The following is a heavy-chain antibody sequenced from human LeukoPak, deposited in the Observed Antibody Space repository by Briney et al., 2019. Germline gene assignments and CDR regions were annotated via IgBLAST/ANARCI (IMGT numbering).Heavy chain of an antibody. Sequence: SETLSLTCTVSGYSISSGYYWGWIRQPPGKGLEWIGSIYHSGSTYYNPSLKSRVTISVDTSKNQFSLKLSSVTAADTAVYYCARIHSSGYSYFDYWGQGTLVTVSS. D-gene: IGHD3-22*01. V-gene: IGHV4-38-2*02. CDR2: IYHSGST. CDR3: ARIHSSGYSYFDY. J-gene: IGHJ4*02. CDR1: GYSISSGYY.